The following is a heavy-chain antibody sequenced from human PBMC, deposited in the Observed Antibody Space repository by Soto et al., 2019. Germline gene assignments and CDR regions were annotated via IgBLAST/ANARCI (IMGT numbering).Heavy chain of an antibody. V-gene: IGHV1-2*02. D-gene: IGHD3-9*01. CDR3: ARPPGYISDWYYFDL. J-gene: IGHJ4*02. CDR2: ISPKSGGT. CDR1: GYSFIDYY. Sequence: ASVKVSCKASGYSFIDYYIHWVRQAPGQGFEWMGRISPKSGGTNYAQKFEGRVTMTWDTSLNTAYMELSSLISDDTAVYYCARPPGYISDWYYFDLWGQGTLVTVSS.